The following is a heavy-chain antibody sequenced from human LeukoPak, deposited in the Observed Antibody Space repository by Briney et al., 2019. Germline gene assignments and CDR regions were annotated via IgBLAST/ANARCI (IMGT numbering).Heavy chain of an antibody. CDR2: IHYTGST. Sequence: SETLSLTCTVSGGSISSYYWSWIRQPPRKGLEWIGYIHYTGSTNYNPSLKSRVTISVDTSKNQFSLKLSSVTAADTAVYYCARSWRWRAFDIWGQGTMVTVSS. CDR3: ARSWRWRAFDI. CDR1: GGSISSYY. D-gene: IGHD5-24*01. V-gene: IGHV4-59*12. J-gene: IGHJ3*02.